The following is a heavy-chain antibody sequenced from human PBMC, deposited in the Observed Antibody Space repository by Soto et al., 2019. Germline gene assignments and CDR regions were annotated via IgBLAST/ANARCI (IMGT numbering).Heavy chain of an antibody. CDR1: GYTFTGYY. J-gene: IGHJ6*02. CDR3: AGGNCSSASCYGGFDYYYYGMDV. Sequence: ASVKVSCKASGYTFTGYYMHWVRQAPGQGLEWMGWINPNRGGTNYAQKFQGRGTMTRDTSISTAYMELSRMRSDDAAVYYCAGGNCSSASCYGGFDYYYYGMDVWGQGTTVTV. V-gene: IGHV1-2*02. CDR2: INPNRGGT. D-gene: IGHD2-2*01.